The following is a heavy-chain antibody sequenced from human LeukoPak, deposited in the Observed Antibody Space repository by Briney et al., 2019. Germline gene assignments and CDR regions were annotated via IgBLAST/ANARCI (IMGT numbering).Heavy chain of an antibody. CDR1: GYTFTGYY. CDR3: ARRIGYYYDSSGSDAFDI. CDR2: INPNSGGT. V-gene: IGHV1-2*02. Sequence: ASVKVSCKASGYTFTGYYMHWVRQAPGQGLEWMGWINPNSGGTNYAQKFQGRVTMTRNTSISTAYMELSSLRSEDTAVYYCARRIGYYYDSSGSDAFDIWGQGTMVTVSS. D-gene: IGHD3-22*01. J-gene: IGHJ3*02.